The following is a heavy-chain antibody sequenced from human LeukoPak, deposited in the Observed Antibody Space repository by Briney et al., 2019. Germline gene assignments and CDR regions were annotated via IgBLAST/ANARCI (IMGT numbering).Heavy chain of an antibody. Sequence: GESLKISCKGSGYSFTSYWIGWMRQMPGKGLEWMGIIYPGDSDTRYSPSFQGQVTISADKSISTAYLQWSSLKALDTAMYYCARLPGGGSYYNNWFDPWGQGTLVTASS. D-gene: IGHD3-10*01. CDR3: ARLPGGGSYYNNWFDP. V-gene: IGHV5-51*01. CDR1: GYSFTSYW. CDR2: IYPGDSDT. J-gene: IGHJ5*02.